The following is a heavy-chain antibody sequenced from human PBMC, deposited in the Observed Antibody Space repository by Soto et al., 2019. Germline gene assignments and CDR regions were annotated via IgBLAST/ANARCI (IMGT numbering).Heavy chain of an antibody. J-gene: IGHJ5*02. CDR3: ARGIYWFDP. V-gene: IGHV4-30-2*01. CDR1: GGSISSGGYS. CDR2: IYHSGST. Sequence: PSETLSLTCAVSGGSISSGGYSWSWIRQPPGKGLEWIGYIYHSGSTYYNPSLKSRVTISVDRSKNQFSLKLSSVTAADTAVYYCARGIYWFDPWGQGXLVTVYS.